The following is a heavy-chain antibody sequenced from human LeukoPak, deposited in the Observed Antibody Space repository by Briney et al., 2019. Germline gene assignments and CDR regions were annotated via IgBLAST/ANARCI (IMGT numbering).Heavy chain of an antibody. Sequence: GGSLRLSCAASGFTFSSYSMNWVRQAPGKGLEWVSSISSSSSYIYYADSVKGRFTISRDNAKKSLYLQMNSLRVEDTAVYYCARAYSERYGLGYQYIDVWGKGTTVTVSS. J-gene: IGHJ6*03. V-gene: IGHV3-21*01. CDR2: ISSSSSYI. CDR3: ARAYSERYGLGYQYIDV. D-gene: IGHD1-26*01. CDR1: GFTFSSYS.